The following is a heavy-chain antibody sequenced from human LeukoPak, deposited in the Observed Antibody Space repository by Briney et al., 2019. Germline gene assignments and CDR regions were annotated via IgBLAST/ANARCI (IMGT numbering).Heavy chain of an antibody. CDR2: IYYSGST. CDR1: GGSISSGDYY. V-gene: IGHV4-30-4*01. J-gene: IGHJ4*02. Sequence: PSQTLSLTCTVSGGSISSGDYYWSWIHQPPGKGLEWIGYIYYSGSTYYNPSLKSRVTISVDTSKNQFSLKLSSVTAADTAVYYCARVGSSALFDYWGQGTLVTVSS. D-gene: IGHD2-2*01. CDR3: ARVGSSALFDY.